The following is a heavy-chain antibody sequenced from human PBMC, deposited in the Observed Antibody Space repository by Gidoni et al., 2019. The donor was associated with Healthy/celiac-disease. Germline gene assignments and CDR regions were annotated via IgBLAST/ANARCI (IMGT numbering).Heavy chain of an antibody. J-gene: IGHJ4*02. CDR3: AKDLGADPSYFDY. Sequence: EVQLLESGGALVQPGGSLSLSCAASGFTFSSSAMSWVRQAPGKGLEWVSAISGSGGSTYYADSVKGRFTISRDKSNNTLYLQMNSLRAEDTAVYYCAKDLGADPSYFDYWGQGTLVTVSS. CDR2: ISGSGGST. V-gene: IGHV3-23*01. D-gene: IGHD3-10*01. CDR1: GFTFSSSA.